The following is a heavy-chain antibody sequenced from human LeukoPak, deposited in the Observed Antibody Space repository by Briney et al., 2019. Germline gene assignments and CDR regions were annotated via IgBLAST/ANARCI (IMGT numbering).Heavy chain of an antibody. Sequence: SETLSLTCTVSGGSISSSSYYWGWIRQPPGKGLEWIGSIYYSGSAYYNPSLKSRVTISVDTSKNQFSLKLSSVTAADTAVYYCARGVVPAARLLWFDPWGQGTLVTVSS. CDR2: IYYSGSA. D-gene: IGHD2-2*01. V-gene: IGHV4-39*07. CDR3: ARGVVPAARLLWFDP. J-gene: IGHJ5*02. CDR1: GGSISSSSYY.